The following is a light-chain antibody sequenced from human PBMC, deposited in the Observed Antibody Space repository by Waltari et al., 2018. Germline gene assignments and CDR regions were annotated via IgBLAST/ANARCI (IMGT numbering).Light chain of an antibody. CDR2: DAS. Sequence: EIVLAQSTATLSLSPGESATLPCRASQSIDISLAWYQQRPGQAPRLLISDASYRATGIPARFRGSGSGTDFTLTISSLEPEDFAVYSCQQRSRWPLTFGGGTKVEL. V-gene: IGKV3-11*01. CDR3: QQRSRWPLT. CDR1: QSIDIS. J-gene: IGKJ4*01.